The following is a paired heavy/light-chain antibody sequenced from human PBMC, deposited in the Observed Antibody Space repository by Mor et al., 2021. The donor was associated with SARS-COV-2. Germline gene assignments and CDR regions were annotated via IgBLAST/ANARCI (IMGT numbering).Heavy chain of an antibody. J-gene: IGHJ4*02. CDR1: GFTFHYAW. CDR3: TTVHGKVVPAPKSDY. D-gene: IGHD2-15*01. Sequence: EVQLVESGGGLVKPGGSLRLSCVASGFTFHYAWMNWVRQAPGKGLEWVGRIKANADDGTTEYAAPVKGRFTISRDDSKNTLYLQMNSLEVEDTAVYFCTTVHGKVVPAPKSDYWGQGTLVTVSS. V-gene: IGHV3-15*01. CDR2: IKANADDGTT.
Light chain of an antibody. J-gene: IGKJ2*01. CDR1: QSISNS. CDR3: QHYNGNLWT. CDR2: KAS. V-gene: IGKV1-5*03. Sequence: DIQMTQSPSTLSASIGDRVTITCRASQSISNSLAWFQQKPGKAPKLLIYKASNLENGVPSRFSGSGSGTDFTLTISSLQPDDFATYYCQHYNGNLWTFGQGTTLAIK.